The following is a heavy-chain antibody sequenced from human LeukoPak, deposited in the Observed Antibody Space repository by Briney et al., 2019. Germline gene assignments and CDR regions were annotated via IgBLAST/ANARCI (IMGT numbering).Heavy chain of an antibody. Sequence: SETLSLTCAVYGGSFSGYYWSWIRQPPGKGLEWIGEGSESGGTKFNPSLKSRVTISADTSKNQFSLKLNSVTAADTAVYYCAKNGQSGFSFDPWGQGTLVTVSS. V-gene: IGHV4-34*01. CDR2: GSESGGT. J-gene: IGHJ5*02. CDR1: GGSFSGYY. CDR3: AKNGQSGFSFDP. D-gene: IGHD3-3*01.